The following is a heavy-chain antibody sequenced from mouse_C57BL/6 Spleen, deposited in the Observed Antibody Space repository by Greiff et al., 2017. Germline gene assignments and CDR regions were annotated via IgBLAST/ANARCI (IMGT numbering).Heavy chain of an antibody. Sequence: QVQLQQSGAELARPGASVKLSCKASGYTFTSYGISWVKQRTGQGLEWIGEIYPRSGNTYYNEKFKGKATLTADKSSSTAYMELRRLTSEDSAVYFCARGYDYENSYYFDDWGQGTTLTVSS. CDR3: ARGYDYENSYYFDD. CDR2: IYPRSGNT. J-gene: IGHJ2*01. CDR1: GYTFTSYG. D-gene: IGHD2-4*01. V-gene: IGHV1-81*01.